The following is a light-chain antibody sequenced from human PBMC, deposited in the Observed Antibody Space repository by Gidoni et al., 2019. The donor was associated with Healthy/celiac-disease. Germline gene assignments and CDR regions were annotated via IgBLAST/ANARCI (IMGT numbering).Light chain of an antibody. Sequence: QSVLTQPPSASGTPGQRVTISCSGSSSNFGSNTVNWYQQLPGTAPKLLIYSNNQRPSGVPDRFSGSKSGTSASLAISGLQSEDEGDYYCAAWDDSLNGWVFGGGTKLTVL. V-gene: IGLV1-44*01. CDR2: SNN. CDR3: AAWDDSLNGWV. J-gene: IGLJ3*02. CDR1: SSNFGSNT.